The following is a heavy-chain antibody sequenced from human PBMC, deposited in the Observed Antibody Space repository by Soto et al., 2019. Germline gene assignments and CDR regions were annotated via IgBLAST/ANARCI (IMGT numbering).Heavy chain of an antibody. CDR1: GFMFSNYA. V-gene: IGHV3-30-3*01. CDR3: ARGDCISTSCYPGGLDV. CDR2: ISYDGSNK. Sequence: SLRLSCAASGFMFSNYAMSWVRQAPGKGLEWVAVISYDGSNKYYADSVKGRFTISRDNSKNTLYLQMNSLRAEDTAVYYCARGDCISTSCYPGGLDVWGQGTTVTVSS. D-gene: IGHD2-2*01. J-gene: IGHJ6*02.